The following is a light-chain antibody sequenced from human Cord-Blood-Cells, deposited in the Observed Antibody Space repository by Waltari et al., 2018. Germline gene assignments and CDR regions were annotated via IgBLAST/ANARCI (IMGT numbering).Light chain of an antibody. CDR2: AAS. J-gene: IGKJ1*01. CDR3: QQSYSTPWT. V-gene: IGKV1-39*01. Sequence: LQMTQSPSSRSASVGHRVTITCRASQSISSYLNRYPQKPGKAPKRLIYAASSLQSGVPSRFSGSGSGTDFTLTISSLQPEDFATYYCQQSYSTPWTFGQGTKVEIK. CDR1: QSISSY.